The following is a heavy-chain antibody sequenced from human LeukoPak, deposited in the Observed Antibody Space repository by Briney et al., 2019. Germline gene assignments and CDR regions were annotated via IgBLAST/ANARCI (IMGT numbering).Heavy chain of an antibody. Sequence: QAGGSLRLSCAASGFTFSNYGMSWVRQAPGKGLEWVSAITGSGGTTYYADSMKGRFTISRDNSKHTLYLQMNSLRAEDTAVYYCATVYYYASGSSFPFGFWGQGSLVTVSS. V-gene: IGHV3-23*01. CDR1: GFTFSNYG. CDR3: ATVYYYASGSSFPFGF. CDR2: ITGSGGTT. J-gene: IGHJ4*02. D-gene: IGHD3-10*01.